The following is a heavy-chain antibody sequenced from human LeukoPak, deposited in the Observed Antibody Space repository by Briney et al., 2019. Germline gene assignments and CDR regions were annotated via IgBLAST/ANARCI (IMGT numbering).Heavy chain of an antibody. CDR3: AKDVEMATIDYYYYGMDV. V-gene: IGHV3-23*01. Sequence: GGSLRLSCAASGFTFSSYAMSWVRQAPGKGLEWVSAISGSGGSTYYADSVKGRFTISRDNSKNTLYLQMNSLRAEDTAAYYCAKDVEMATIDYYYYGMDVWGQGTTVTVSS. CDR2: ISGSGGST. CDR1: GFTFSSYA. D-gene: IGHD5-24*01. J-gene: IGHJ6*02.